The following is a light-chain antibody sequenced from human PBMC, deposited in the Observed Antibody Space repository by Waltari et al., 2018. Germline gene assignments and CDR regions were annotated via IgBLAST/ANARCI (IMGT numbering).Light chain of an antibody. CDR3: AAWDDSLNGPV. Sequence: QSVLTQPPSASGTPGQRVTISCSGSRSNIGSNTVHWYQQLPGTAPKLLIYSNNQRPSGVPDRFSGSKSGTSASLAISGLQSEDVADYYCAAWDDSLNGPVFGGGTKLTVL. J-gene: IGLJ2*01. V-gene: IGLV1-44*01. CDR2: SNN. CDR1: RSNIGSNT.